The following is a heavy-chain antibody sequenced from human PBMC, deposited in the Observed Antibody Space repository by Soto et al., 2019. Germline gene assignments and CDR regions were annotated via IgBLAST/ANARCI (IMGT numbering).Heavy chain of an antibody. J-gene: IGHJ6*02. Sequence: SETLSLTCTVSGGSISSGGYYWSWIRQHPGKGLEWIGYIYYSGSTYYNPSLKSRVTISVDTSKNQFSLKLSSVTAADTAVYYCARDKEQLVRSYYYYGMDVWGQGTTVTV. CDR1: GGSISSGGYY. CDR3: ARDKEQLVRSYYYYGMDV. CDR2: IYYSGST. V-gene: IGHV4-31*03. D-gene: IGHD6-13*01.